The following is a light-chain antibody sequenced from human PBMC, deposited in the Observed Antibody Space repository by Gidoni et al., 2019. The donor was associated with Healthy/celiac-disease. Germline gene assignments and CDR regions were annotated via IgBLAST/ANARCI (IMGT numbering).Light chain of an antibody. CDR1: QSISSY. J-gene: IGKJ4*01. CDR3: QQSYSTPLT. V-gene: IGKV1-39*01. CDR2: AAS. Sequence: DIQMTQSPSPRSASVGDRVTITCRASQSISSYLNWYQQKPGKAPKLLIYAASSLQSGVPSRFSGSGSGTDFTLTISSLQPEDFATYYCQQSYSTPLTFGGGTKVEIK.